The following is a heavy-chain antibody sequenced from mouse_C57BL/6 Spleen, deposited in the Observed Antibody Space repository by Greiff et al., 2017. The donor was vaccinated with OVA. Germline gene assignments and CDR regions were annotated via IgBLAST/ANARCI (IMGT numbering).Heavy chain of an antibody. Sequence: VQLKESGPGLVKPSQSLSLTCSVTGYSFTSGYFWYWIRQHPGNQLECMGYISYDGSNNYNPSLKNRISITSDTSKNQFFLKLNSVTTEDTATYYCAREDDYDGYYYAMDYWGQGTSVTVSS. D-gene: IGHD2-4*01. J-gene: IGHJ4*01. CDR2: ISYDGSN. CDR3: AREDDYDGYYYAMDY. V-gene: IGHV3-6*01. CDR1: GYSFTSGYF.